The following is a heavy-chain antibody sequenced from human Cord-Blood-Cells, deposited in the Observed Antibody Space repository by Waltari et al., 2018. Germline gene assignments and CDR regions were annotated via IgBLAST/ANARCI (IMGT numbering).Heavy chain of an antibody. CDR3: ASSVGGYFDL. J-gene: IGHJ2*01. CDR1: GFTFSSYE. D-gene: IGHD1-26*01. Sequence: EVQLVESGGGLVQPGGSLRLSCAASGFTFSSYEMNWVRQAPGKGLEWVSYISSSGSTRYYADSVKGRFTISRDNAKNSLYLQMSSLRAEDTAVYYCASSVGGYFDLWGRGTLVTVSS. CDR2: ISSSGSTR. V-gene: IGHV3-48*03.